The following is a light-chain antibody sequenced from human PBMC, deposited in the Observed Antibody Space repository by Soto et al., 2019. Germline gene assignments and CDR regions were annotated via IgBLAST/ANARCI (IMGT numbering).Light chain of an antibody. CDR1: QSVSSSY. Sequence: EIVLTQSPGTLSLSPGARSTLSCRASQSVSSSYLAWFLQKPGQAPRLLIARASTRATGIPARFSGSGSGTECTLTSSSLQSEDFAVYYCQQSYNWPWTFGQGTKVDIK. CDR2: RAS. J-gene: IGKJ1*01. CDR3: QQSYNWPWT. V-gene: IGKV3-15*01.